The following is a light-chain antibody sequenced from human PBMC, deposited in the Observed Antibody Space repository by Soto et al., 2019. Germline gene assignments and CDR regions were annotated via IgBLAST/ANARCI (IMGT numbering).Light chain of an antibody. CDR2: EVS. CDR3: SSYAGSNNYV. V-gene: IGLV2-8*01. CDR1: XXXVGGYNY. Sequence: QSVLTQPPSASGSPGQSXTXXXXXXXXXVGGYNYVSWYQQHPGKAPKLMIYEVSKRPSGVPDRFSGSKSGNTASLTVSGLQAEDEADYYCSSYAGSNNYVFGTGTKVTVL. J-gene: IGLJ1*01.